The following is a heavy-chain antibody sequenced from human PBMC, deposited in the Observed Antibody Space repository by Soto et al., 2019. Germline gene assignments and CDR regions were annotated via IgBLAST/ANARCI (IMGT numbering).Heavy chain of an antibody. Sequence: QVQLVQSGAEVKKPRSSVKVSCKASGGTFTSYAISWVRQAPGQGLEWMGGIIPIFGTANYPQKFQRRVTIRADKSKSTDYMELSSVRSEDTGVYYCARGGYYGSGSYYNSHDYWGQGTLVTVSS. V-gene: IGHV1-69*06. CDR2: IIPIFGTA. CDR1: GGTFTSYA. J-gene: IGHJ4*02. D-gene: IGHD3-10*01. CDR3: ARGGYYGSGSYYNSHDY.